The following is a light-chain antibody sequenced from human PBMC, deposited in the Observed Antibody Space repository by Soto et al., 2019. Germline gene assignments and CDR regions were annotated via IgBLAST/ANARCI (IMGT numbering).Light chain of an antibody. CDR3: QQYSGYSRT. V-gene: IGKV1-5*03. J-gene: IGKJ1*01. CDR2: KAS. CDR1: QSISSW. Sequence: DIQMTQSPSTLSASVGDRVTITCRASQSISSWLAWYQQKPGKAPKLLIYKASSLESGVPSRFSGSGSGTEFTLTISSLQPDDVAPYYCQQYSGYSRTFGQGTKV.